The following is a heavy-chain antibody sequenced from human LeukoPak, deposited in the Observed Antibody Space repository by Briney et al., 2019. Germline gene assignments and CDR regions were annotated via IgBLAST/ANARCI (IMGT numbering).Heavy chain of an antibody. J-gene: IGHJ4*02. D-gene: IGHD1-14*01. CDR3: ARDRNSAG. V-gene: IGHV3-7*01. CDR2: INQDGNVK. Sequence: GGSLRLSCAASGFRFTSYWMTWVRQAPGKGLEWVANINQDGNVKYYVDSVKGRFTISRDNAKNSLYLQMNSLRVEDTAVYYCARDRNSAGWGLGTLVTVSS. CDR1: GFRFTSYW.